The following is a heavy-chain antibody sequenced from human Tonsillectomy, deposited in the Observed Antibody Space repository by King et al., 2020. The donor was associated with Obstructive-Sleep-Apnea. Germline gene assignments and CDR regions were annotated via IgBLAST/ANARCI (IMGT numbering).Heavy chain of an antibody. D-gene: IGHD5-12*01. V-gene: IGHV3-30*18. CDR3: AKDSNGSKWISASYFDY. Sequence: QLVQSGGGVVQPGRSLRLSCAASGFTFSSYGMHWVRLAPGKGLEWVAVISYDGSNKYYADSVKGRFTISRDNSKNTLYLQMNSLRAEDTAVYYCAKDSNGSKWISASYFDYWGQGTLVTVSS. CDR1: GFTFSSYG. J-gene: IGHJ4*02. CDR2: ISYDGSNK.